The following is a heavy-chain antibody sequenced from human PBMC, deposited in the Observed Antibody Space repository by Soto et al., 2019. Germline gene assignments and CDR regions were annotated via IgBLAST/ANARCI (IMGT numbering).Heavy chain of an antibody. J-gene: IGHJ4*02. CDR3: ASHAVTYGGKYYFDY. Sequence: SETLSLTCAVYGGSFSGYYWSWIRQPPGKGLEWIGEINHSGSTNYDPSLKSRVTISVDTSKNQFSLKLSSVTAADTAVYYCASHAVTYGGKYYFDYWGQGTLVTVSS. CDR1: GGSFSGYY. V-gene: IGHV4-34*01. CDR2: INHSGST. D-gene: IGHD4-17*01.